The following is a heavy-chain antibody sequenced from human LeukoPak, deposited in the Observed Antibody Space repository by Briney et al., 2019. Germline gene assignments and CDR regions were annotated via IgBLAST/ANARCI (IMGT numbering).Heavy chain of an antibody. Sequence: PSETLSLTCTVSGGSISSYYWCWIRQPPGKGLEWIGYIYYSGSTNYNPSLKSRVTISVDTSKNQFPLKLSSVTAADTAVYYCARGGYYDSSGLPDYWGQGTLVTVSS. J-gene: IGHJ4*02. CDR3: ARGGYYDSSGLPDY. CDR1: GGSISSYY. D-gene: IGHD3-22*01. V-gene: IGHV4-59*01. CDR2: IYYSGST.